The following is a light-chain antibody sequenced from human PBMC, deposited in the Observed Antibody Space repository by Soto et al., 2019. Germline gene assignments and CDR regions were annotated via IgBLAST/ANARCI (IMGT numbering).Light chain of an antibody. CDR1: QSVSSSY. CDR3: QNYGSLTSST. J-gene: IGKJ1*01. V-gene: IGKV3-20*01. CDR2: GAS. Sequence: EIVLMQSPGTLSLSPGERATLSCRASQSVSSSYLAWYQQKPGQAPRLIIYGASSRATGIPDRFSGSGSGTDFTLTISRLEPEDFAVYYCQNYGSLTSSTFGQGTKVEIK.